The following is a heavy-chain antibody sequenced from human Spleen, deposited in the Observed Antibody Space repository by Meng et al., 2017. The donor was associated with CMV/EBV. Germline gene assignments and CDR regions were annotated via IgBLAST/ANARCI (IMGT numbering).Heavy chain of an antibody. CDR1: GFSVRSNY. Sequence: GESLKISCVVSGFSVRSNYMNWVRQAPGKGLEWVSVIYSGGTTYDADSVKGRFTISRDNSRNTLYLQMNSLRAEDTAVYYCARGLYTQMSGYYGAFDIWGQGTRVTVSS. V-gene: IGHV3-66*02. CDR2: IYSGGTT. J-gene: IGHJ3*02. CDR3: ARGLYTQMSGYYGAFDI. D-gene: IGHD3-22*01.